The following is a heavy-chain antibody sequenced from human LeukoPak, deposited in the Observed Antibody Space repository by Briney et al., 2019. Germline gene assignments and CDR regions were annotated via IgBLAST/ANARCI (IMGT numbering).Heavy chain of an antibody. V-gene: IGHV3-30-3*01. CDR1: GLTFSSYA. CDR3: ARDKGGSYYVYCDY. CDR2: ISYDGSNK. Sequence: GGSLRLSCAASGLTFSSYAMHWVRQAPGKGLDWVAVISYDGSNKYYADSVKGRFTISRDNAKNTLYLQMNSLRAEDTAVYYCARDKGGSYYVYCDYWGQGTLVTVSS. D-gene: IGHD1-26*01. J-gene: IGHJ4*02.